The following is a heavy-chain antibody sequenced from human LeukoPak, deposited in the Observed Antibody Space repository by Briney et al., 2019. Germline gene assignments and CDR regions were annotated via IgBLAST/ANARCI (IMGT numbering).Heavy chain of an antibody. J-gene: IGHJ5*02. D-gene: IGHD2-2*01. V-gene: IGHV4-31*02. CDR3: ARDWAFDQGRWFDP. Sequence: LRLSCAASGFTFSAYEMNWVRQHPGKGLEWIGYIYYSGSTYYNPSLKSRVTISVDTSKNQFSLKLSSVTAADTAVYYCARDWAFDQGRWFDPWGQGTLVTVSS. CDR1: GFTFSAYE. CDR2: IYYSGST.